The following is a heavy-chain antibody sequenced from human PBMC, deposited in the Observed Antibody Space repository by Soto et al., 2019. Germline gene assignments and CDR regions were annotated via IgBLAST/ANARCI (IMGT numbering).Heavy chain of an antibody. D-gene: IGHD3-3*01. J-gene: IGHJ6*02. V-gene: IGHV3-15*01. Sequence: EVQLVESGGGLVKPGGSLRLSCAASGFTFTDAWMSWVRQAPGKGLEWVGDIKSKTDGGTTDYAAPVKGRFTISRDDSKYTLYLQMNSLKTEDTGVYYCTSTYGSDFWSGYFDYYGMDVWGQGTTVTVSS. CDR1: GFTFTDAW. CDR2: IKSKTDGGTT. CDR3: TSTYGSDFWSGYFDYYGMDV.